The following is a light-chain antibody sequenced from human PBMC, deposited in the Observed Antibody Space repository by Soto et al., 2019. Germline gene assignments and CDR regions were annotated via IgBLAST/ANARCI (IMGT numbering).Light chain of an antibody. J-gene: IGKJ1*01. CDR2: GAS. Sequence: EIVMTQSPATLSVSPGERATLSCRASQSVSSDLAWYQQKPGQAPRFLISGASTRATGIPARFSGSGSGTEFTLTISSLQSEDFAVSYCQQYNNWPWTFGQGTKVDIK. V-gene: IGKV3-15*01. CDR3: QQYNNWPWT. CDR1: QSVSSD.